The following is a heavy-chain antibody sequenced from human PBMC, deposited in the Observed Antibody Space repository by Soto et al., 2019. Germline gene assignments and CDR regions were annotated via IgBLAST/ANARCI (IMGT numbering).Heavy chain of an antibody. CDR1: GYTFTTYY. CDR2: IDPTHGST. J-gene: IGHJ4*02. Sequence: ASVRVSCKXAGYTFTTYYMHWVRQAPGQGLEWMGVIDPTHGSTTYAQKFQGRVTMTSDTSTNTVYMELSSLKSEDTAVYYCARVPYDTTGYYAFWGQGTLVTVSS. D-gene: IGHD3-22*01. CDR3: ARVPYDTTGYYAF. V-gene: IGHV1-46*01.